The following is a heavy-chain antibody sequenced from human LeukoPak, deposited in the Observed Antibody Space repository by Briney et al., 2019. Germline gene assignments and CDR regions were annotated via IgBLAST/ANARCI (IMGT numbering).Heavy chain of an antibody. CDR1: GFTFSAYG. CDR2: IRYDGSDT. J-gene: IGHJ2*01. CDR3: AKDSGYSSKYWYFNL. D-gene: IGHD2-15*01. V-gene: IGHV3-30*02. Sequence: GGSLRLSCAASGFTFSAYGMHWVGQAPGTGLEWVAFIRYDGSDTYYADSMKGRFSISRDNSKNTLYVQMSSLRAEDTPVYYCAKDSGYSSKYWYFNLWGRGTPVTVSS.